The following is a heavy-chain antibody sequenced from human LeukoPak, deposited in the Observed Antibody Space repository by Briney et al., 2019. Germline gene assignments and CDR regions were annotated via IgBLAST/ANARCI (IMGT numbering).Heavy chain of an antibody. V-gene: IGHV1-2*02. CDR2: INPNSGGT. CDR1: GYTFTGYY. Sequence: ASVKVSCKASGYTFTGYYMHWVRQAPGQGLEWMGWINPNSGGTNYAQKFQGRVTMTRDTSISTAYMELSRLRSDDTAVYYCARETMVRGVITNYYYYYGMDVWGQGTTVTVSS. J-gene: IGHJ6*02. D-gene: IGHD3-10*01. CDR3: ARETMVRGVITNYYYYYGMDV.